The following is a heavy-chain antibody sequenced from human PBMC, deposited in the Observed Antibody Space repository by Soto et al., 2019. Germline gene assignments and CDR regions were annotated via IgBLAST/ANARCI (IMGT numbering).Heavy chain of an antibody. CDR2: IHSDGSST. V-gene: IGHV3-74*01. J-gene: IGHJ6*02. CDR1: GFSFSNYW. Sequence: GGSLRLSCAASGFSFSNYWMHWVRQGPGKGLVWVSRIHSDGSSTNYADSVKGRFTISRDNAKNTLYLQMNSLRVEDTAVYYCARGSSAWRNGMDVWGQGTTVTVSS. D-gene: IGHD2-2*01. CDR3: ARGSSAWRNGMDV.